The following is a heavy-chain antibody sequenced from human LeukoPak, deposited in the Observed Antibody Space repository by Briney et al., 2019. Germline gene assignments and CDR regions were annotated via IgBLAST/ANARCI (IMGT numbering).Heavy chain of an antibody. CDR3: ARSVCTLRYFDWLFAYYFDY. V-gene: IGHV4-38-2*01. CDR2: IYHSGST. J-gene: IGHJ4*02. Sequence: PSETLSLTCAVSGYSISSGYYWGWIRQPPGKGLEWIGSIYHSGSTYYNPSLKSRVTISVDTSKNQFSLKLSSVTAADTAVYYCARSVCTLRYFDWLFAYYFDYWGQGTLVTVSS. CDR1: GYSISSGYY. D-gene: IGHD3-9*01.